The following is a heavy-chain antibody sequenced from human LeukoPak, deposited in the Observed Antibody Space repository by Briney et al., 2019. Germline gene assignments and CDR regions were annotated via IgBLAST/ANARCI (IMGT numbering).Heavy chain of an antibody. CDR3: ARVGGRLLWFGDYGMDV. J-gene: IGHJ6*02. Sequence: SETLSLTCTVSGGSISSGDYYWSWIRQPPGKCLEWIGYIYYSGSTYYNPSLKSRVTISVDTSKNQFSLKLSSVTAADTAVYYCARVGGRLLWFGDYGMDVWGQGTTVTVSS. D-gene: IGHD3-10*01. V-gene: IGHV4-30-4*01. CDR1: GGSISSGDYY. CDR2: IYYSGST.